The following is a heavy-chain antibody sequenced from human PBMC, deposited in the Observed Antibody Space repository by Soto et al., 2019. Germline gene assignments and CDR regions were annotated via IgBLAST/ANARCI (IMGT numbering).Heavy chain of an antibody. Sequence: EVPLLESGGGLVQPGGSLRLSCAASGFTFSSYAMWWVRQAPGKGLECVSAISGGGETTYYADSVEGRFTISRDNSKNTLYLQMNSLSAEVTAVYYCACISGSGSYYFDYWGQGNLVTVSP. CDR1: GFTFSSYA. CDR3: ACISGSGSYYFDY. J-gene: IGHJ4*02. CDR2: ISGGGETT. V-gene: IGHV3-23*01. D-gene: IGHD3-10*01.